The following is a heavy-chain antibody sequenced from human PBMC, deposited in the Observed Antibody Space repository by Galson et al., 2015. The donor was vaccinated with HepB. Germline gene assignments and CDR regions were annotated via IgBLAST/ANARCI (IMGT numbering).Heavy chain of an antibody. CDR1: GFTFSSYA. Sequence: SLRLSCAASGFTFSSYAMNWVRQAPGKGLEWVSTISDSGGSTYYADSVKGRFTISRDNSKNTLYLQMNSLRAEDQAVYYCAKDREWLNCGGDCSPPGPSYYYYGMDVWGQGTTVTVSS. D-gene: IGHD2-21*02. CDR2: ISDSGGST. V-gene: IGHV3-23*01. J-gene: IGHJ6*02. CDR3: AKDREWLNCGGDCSPPGPSYYYYGMDV.